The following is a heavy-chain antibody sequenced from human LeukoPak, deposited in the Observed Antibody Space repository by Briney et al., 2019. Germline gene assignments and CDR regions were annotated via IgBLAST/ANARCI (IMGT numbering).Heavy chain of an antibody. CDR1: GFTVSSNY. CDR3: ARAVVKYYYYYMDV. Sequence: GGSLRLSCAASGFTVSSNYMSWVRQVPGKGLEWVSVIYSGGSTYYADSVKGRFTISRDNSKNTLYLQMNSLRAEDTAVYYCARAVVKYYYYYMDVWGKGTTVTVSS. J-gene: IGHJ6*03. CDR2: IYSGGST. V-gene: IGHV3-53*01.